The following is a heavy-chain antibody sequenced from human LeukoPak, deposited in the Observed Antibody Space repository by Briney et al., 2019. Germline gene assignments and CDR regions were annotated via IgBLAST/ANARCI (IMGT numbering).Heavy chain of an antibody. CDR2: VGHDGGKK. D-gene: IGHD1-26*01. CDR3: ARGLPGSGYYFDY. Sequence: GGSLRLSCSASGFSFSTYAMHWVRLAPGKGLDWVAVVGHDGGKKYYSDSVKGRFTISRDNSKDIVYLSMTSLRAEDTAVYYCARGLPGSGYYFDYWGQGTLVIVSA. CDR1: GFSFSTYA. V-gene: IGHV3-30-3*01. J-gene: IGHJ4*02.